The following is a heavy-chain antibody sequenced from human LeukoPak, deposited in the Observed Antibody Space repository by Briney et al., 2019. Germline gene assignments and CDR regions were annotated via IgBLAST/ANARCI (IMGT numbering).Heavy chain of an antibody. Sequence: GRSLRLSCAASGFTFSSYAMHWVRQAPGKGLEWVAVISYDGSNKYYADSVKGRFTISRDNSKNTLYLQMNSLRAEDTAVYFCARGGGLDVWGQGATVTVSS. CDR2: ISYDGSNK. J-gene: IGHJ6*02. CDR1: GFTFSSYA. D-gene: IGHD3-16*01. CDR3: ARGGGLDV. V-gene: IGHV3-30-3*01.